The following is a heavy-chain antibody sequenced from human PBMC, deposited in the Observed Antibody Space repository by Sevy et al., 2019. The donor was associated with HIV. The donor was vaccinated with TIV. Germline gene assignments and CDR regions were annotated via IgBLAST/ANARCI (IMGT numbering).Heavy chain of an antibody. V-gene: IGHV3-48*01. CDR2: LSSGSRSI. Sequence: RGSLRLSCAASGFTFSNYDMNWVRQAPGKGLEWLAHLSSGSRSIYYADSVKGRFTISRDNAKNSLYLQMTSLRVEDTAVYYCARDPPGDDNFDYWGQGTVVTVSS. CDR3: ARDPPGDDNFDY. CDR1: GFTFSNYD. J-gene: IGHJ4*02. D-gene: IGHD1-1*01.